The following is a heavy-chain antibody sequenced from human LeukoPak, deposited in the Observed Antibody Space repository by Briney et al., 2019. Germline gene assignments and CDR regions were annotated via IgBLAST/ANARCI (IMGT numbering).Heavy chain of an antibody. Sequence: ASVKVSCKASGYTFSSYGISWVRQAPGQGLEWMGWINVYNGDTKYAQTVQGRVSMTTDTSTSTAYMDLRSLRSDDTAVYYCARTRGSVHLDYWGQGTLVTVSS. D-gene: IGHD1-26*01. CDR3: ARTRGSVHLDY. J-gene: IGHJ4*02. V-gene: IGHV1-18*01. CDR2: INVYNGDT. CDR1: GYTFSSYG.